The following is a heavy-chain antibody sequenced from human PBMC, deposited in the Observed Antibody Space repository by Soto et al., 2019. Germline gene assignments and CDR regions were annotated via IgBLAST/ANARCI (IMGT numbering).Heavy chain of an antibody. CDR1: GGSISSGGYY. CDR3: ARSYGSGSYWSFPRPRYHFSGMDV. V-gene: IGHV4-31*03. Sequence: QVQLQESGPGLVKPSQTLSLTCTVSGGSISSGGYYWSWIRQHPGKGLEWIGYIYSGGSTYYNPSLKSRVTISADTSKSQFSLKLSSVTAADTAVYYCARSYGSGSYWSFPRPRYHFSGMDVWGQGTTVTVSS. J-gene: IGHJ6*02. D-gene: IGHD3-10*01. CDR2: IYSGGST.